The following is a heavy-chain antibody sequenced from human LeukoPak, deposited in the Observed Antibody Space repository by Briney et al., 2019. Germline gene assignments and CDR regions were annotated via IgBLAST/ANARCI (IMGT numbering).Heavy chain of an antibody. CDR1: GFTFDDYA. CDR3: AKARLITMPTWGMDV. V-gene: IGHV3-43D*03. D-gene: IGHD3-10*01. CDR2: ISWDGGST. J-gene: IGHJ6*03. Sequence: GGSLRLSCAASGFTFDDYAMHWVRQAPGKGLEWVSLISWDGGSTYYADSVKGRFTISRDNSKNSLYLQMNSLRAEDTALYYCAKARLITMPTWGMDVWGKGTTVTASS.